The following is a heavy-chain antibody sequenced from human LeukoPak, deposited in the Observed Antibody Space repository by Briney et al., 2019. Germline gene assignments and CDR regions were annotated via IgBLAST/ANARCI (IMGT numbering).Heavy chain of an antibody. CDR3: VREMATGVDAFDI. CDR1: GFTLMGYW. V-gene: IGHV3-74*01. CDR2: IKSDGSGT. D-gene: IGHD5-24*01. J-gene: IGHJ3*02. Sequence: GGSLRLSCAASGFTLMGYWMHWVRQVPGKGLVLVSRIKSDGSGTSYVDSVKGRFTISRDNAKNAVYLQMNSLRGEDTAVYYCVREMATGVDAFDIWGQGTMVTVFS.